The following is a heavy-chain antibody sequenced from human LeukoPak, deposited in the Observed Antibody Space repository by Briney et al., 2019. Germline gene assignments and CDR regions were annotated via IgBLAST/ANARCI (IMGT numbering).Heavy chain of an antibody. D-gene: IGHD4-17*01. CDR2: ISWNSGSV. V-gene: IGHV3-9*03. CDR3: AKGGYGDYDGWDYFDY. J-gene: IGHJ4*02. Sequence: PGGSLRLSCAASGFTFDDYAMHWVRPAPGKGLEGVSGISWNSGSVGYADSLKGRFTISGDNAKNSLYLQINSLIAEDMALYYCAKGGYGDYDGWDYFDYWGQGTLVTVSS. CDR1: GFTFDDYA.